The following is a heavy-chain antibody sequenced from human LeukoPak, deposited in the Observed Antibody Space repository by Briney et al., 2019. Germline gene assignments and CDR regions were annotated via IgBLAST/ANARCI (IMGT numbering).Heavy chain of an antibody. J-gene: IGHJ4*02. Sequence: SETLSLTCTVSGGSISSYYWSWIRQPPGKGLEWIXYXXYSGSTNYNPSLKSRVTISVDTSKNQFSLKLSSVTAADTAVYYCARLNSLTAVDTAMAILDYWGQGTLVTVSS. CDR2: XXYSGST. CDR3: ARLNSLTAVDTAMAILDY. V-gene: IGHV4-59*08. CDR1: GGSISSYY. D-gene: IGHD5-18*01.